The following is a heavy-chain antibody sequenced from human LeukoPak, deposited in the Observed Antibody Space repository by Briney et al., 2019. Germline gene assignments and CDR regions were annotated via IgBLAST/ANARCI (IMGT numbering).Heavy chain of an antibody. V-gene: IGHV3-21*01. CDR3: ARESRGYDILTGKYHRGYYSYYMDV. J-gene: IGHJ6*03. D-gene: IGHD3-9*01. CDR2: ISSSSSYI. Sequence: GGSLRLSCAASGFTFSSYSMNWVRQAPGKGLEWVSSISSSSSYIYYADSVKGRFTISRDNAKNSLYLQMNSLRAEDTAVYYCARESRGYDILTGKYHRGYYSYYMDVWGKGTTVTVSS. CDR1: GFTFSSYS.